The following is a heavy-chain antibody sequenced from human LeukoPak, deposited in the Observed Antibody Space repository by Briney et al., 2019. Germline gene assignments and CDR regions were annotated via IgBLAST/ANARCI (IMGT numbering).Heavy chain of an antibody. CDR3: ARGWVAATTSRVDWFDP. Sequence: SETLSLTCAVSGGSLSGYYWTWIRQPPGKGLEWIGEINHSGSTNYNPSLKSRVTISVDTSKNQFSLKLSSVTAADTAVYYCARGWVAATTSRVDWFDPWGQGTLVTVSS. J-gene: IGHJ5*02. V-gene: IGHV4-34*01. CDR1: GGSLSGYY. D-gene: IGHD2-15*01. CDR2: INHSGST.